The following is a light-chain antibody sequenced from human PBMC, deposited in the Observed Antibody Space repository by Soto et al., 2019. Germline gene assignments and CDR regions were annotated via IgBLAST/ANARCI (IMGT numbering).Light chain of an antibody. CDR2: GAS. Sequence: EIVMTQSPATLSVSPGERATLSCRASQSINNNLAWYQQKRGQCPRLLFYGASSRATGTPASFSGSGSGTGFTITISSLQSEEFAIYYCQQYNDWPLTFVGGTKVEIK. CDR3: QQYNDWPLT. J-gene: IGKJ4*01. V-gene: IGKV3-15*01. CDR1: QSINNN.